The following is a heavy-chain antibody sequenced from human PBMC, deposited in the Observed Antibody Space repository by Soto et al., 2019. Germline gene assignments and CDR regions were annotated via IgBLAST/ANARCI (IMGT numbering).Heavy chain of an antibody. D-gene: IGHD3-3*01. CDR2: ISSSGSTI. V-gene: IGHV3-48*03. J-gene: IGHJ3*02. CDR1: GFTFSSYE. Sequence: EVQLVESGGGLVQPGGSLRLSCAASGFTFSSYEMNWVRQAPGKGLEWVSYISSSGSTIYYADSVKGRFTISRDNAKNSLYLQMNSLRAEDTAVYYCARDYGITIFGVAKGAFDIWGQGTMVTVSS. CDR3: ARDYGITIFGVAKGAFDI.